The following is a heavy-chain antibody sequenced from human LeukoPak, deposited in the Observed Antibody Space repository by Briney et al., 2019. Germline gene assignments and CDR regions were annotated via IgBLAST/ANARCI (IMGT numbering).Heavy chain of an antibody. CDR3: ASSVAGSFDY. D-gene: IGHD6-19*01. J-gene: IGHJ4*02. CDR1: GYTFSNYG. Sequence: APVKVSCKASGYTFSNYGISWVRQAPGQGLEWMGWISAYNGNTNYAQKLQGRVTMTTDTSTSTAYMELRSLRSDDTAVYYCASSVAGSFDYWGQGTLVTVSS. CDR2: ISAYNGNT. V-gene: IGHV1-18*01.